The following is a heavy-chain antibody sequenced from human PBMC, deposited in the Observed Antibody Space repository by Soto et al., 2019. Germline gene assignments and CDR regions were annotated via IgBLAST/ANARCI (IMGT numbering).Heavy chain of an antibody. CDR2: ISWNSGSI. V-gene: IGHV3-9*01. CDR1: GFNFDDYA. J-gene: IGHJ5*02. D-gene: IGHD6-13*01. CDR3: AKDPRRIAARPGWFDP. Sequence: SLRLSCVASGFNFDDYAMHCGRQAPGKGLEWVSGISWNSGSIGYADSVKGRFTISRDNAKNSLYLQMNGLRAEDTALYYCAKDPRRIAARPGWFDPWGQGTLVTVSS.